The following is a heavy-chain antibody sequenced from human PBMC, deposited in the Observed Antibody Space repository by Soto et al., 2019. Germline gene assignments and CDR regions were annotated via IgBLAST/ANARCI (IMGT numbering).Heavy chain of an antibody. J-gene: IGHJ6*02. CDR1: GFTFDDYA. CDR2: ILWDSGSR. CDR3: VPEIRVARTEGDYYGMGF. Sequence: EVQLVESGGALVQPGRSLRLSCEASGFTFDDYAMYWVRQAPGKGLEWVSSILWDSGSRGYAESVEGRFTISRDNAKKSLYLQMDGLRAEDTAIYYCVPEIRVARTEGDYYGMGFWGQGSTVIVSS. V-gene: IGHV3-9*01. D-gene: IGHD5-12*01.